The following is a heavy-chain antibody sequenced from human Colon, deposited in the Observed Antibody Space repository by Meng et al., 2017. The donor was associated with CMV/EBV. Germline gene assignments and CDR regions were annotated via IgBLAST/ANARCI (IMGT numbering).Heavy chain of an antibody. V-gene: IGHV1-18*04. Sequence: ASVKVSCKASGFPFTSYSFTWVRQAPGQGLEWLGWISAYNGNTNYAQIVQGRVTMTTDPSTTTAYMELTNLRSDDTAVYYCARVGKSFFGDLLPYYFDFWGQGTLVTVSS. CDR1: GFPFTSYS. D-gene: IGHD3-10*01. J-gene: IGHJ4*02. CDR3: ARVGKSFFGDLLPYYFDF. CDR2: ISAYNGNT.